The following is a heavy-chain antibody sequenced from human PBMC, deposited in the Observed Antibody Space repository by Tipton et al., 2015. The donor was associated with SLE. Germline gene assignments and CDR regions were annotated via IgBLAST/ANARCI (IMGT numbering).Heavy chain of an antibody. J-gene: IGHJ4*02. Sequence: SLRLSCAASGFTFSSYAMHWVRQAPGKGLEWVADISYDGSNKYYADSVKGRFTISRDNSKNTLYLQMNSLRAEDTAVYYCAREGNWNGEFDYWGQGTLVTVSS. V-gene: IGHV3-30*04. D-gene: IGHD1-1*01. CDR3: AREGNWNGEFDY. CDR1: GFTFSSYA. CDR2: ISYDGSNK.